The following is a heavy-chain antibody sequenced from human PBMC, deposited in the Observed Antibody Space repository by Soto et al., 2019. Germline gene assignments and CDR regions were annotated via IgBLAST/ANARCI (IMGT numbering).Heavy chain of an antibody. Sequence: SGPTLVNPTQTLTLTCTFSGFSLSTTGVGVSLIRQPPGKALKWLALIYWHDDKRYSPSLESRLTITKDTSKNQVVLTMTNMDPVDTATYYCAHRGGATVGLYYFDYWGQGALVTVYS. CDR1: GFSLSTTGVG. V-gene: IGHV2-5*01. CDR2: IYWHDDK. CDR3: AHRGGATVGLYYFDY. J-gene: IGHJ4*02. D-gene: IGHD3-16*01.